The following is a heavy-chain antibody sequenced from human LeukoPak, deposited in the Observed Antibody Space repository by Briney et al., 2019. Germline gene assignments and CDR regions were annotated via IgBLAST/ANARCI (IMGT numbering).Heavy chain of an antibody. D-gene: IGHD6-13*01. J-gene: IGHJ4*02. CDR2: TYYRSKWHN. V-gene: IGHV6-1*01. CDR1: GDSVSSKSAA. Sequence: SQTLSLTCAISGDSVSSKSAAWNWIRQSPSRGLEWLGRTYYRSKWHNDYAVSVKSRITINPDTSKNEFSLKLKSVTPEDTALYYCAKSTYTGYGSSWPAGFDYWGQGTQVTVSS. CDR3: AKSTYTGYGSSWPAGFDY.